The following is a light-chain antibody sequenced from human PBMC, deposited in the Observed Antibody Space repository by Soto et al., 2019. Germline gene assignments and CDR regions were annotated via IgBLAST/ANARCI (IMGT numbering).Light chain of an antibody. CDR3: SSYTSSNTGVV. V-gene: IGLV2-14*01. CDR1: SSDVGGYNY. J-gene: IGLJ7*01. CDR2: DVS. Sequence: QSALTQPASVSGSPGQSITISCTGSSSDVGGYNYVSWYQQHPGKAPKLIIYDVSNRPSGVSNHFSGSKSGNTASLTNSGLQAEDEADYYCSSYTSSNTGVVFGGGTQLTVL.